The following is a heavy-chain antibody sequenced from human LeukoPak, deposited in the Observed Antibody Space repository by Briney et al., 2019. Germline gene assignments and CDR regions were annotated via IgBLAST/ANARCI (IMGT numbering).Heavy chain of an antibody. D-gene: IGHD1-20*01. CDR3: ARHAFNLDAFDI. Sequence: PSETLSLTCGVYGGSFSGYYWSWIRQPPGKGLVWIGEINHSGSTNYNPSLKSRVTISLDTSKNQFSLRLSSVTAADTAVYYCARHAFNLDAFDIWGQGTMVTVSS. CDR2: INHSGST. V-gene: IGHV4-34*01. CDR1: GGSFSGYY. J-gene: IGHJ3*02.